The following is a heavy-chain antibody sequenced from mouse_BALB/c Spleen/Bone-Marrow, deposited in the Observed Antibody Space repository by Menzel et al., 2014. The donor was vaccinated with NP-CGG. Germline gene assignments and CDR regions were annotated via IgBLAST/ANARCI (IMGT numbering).Heavy chain of an antibody. D-gene: IGHD2-4*01. J-gene: IGHJ2*01. V-gene: IGHV5-6-4*01. CDR1: GFTFSSYS. Sequence: EVQGVESGGGLVKPGGSLKPSCAASGFTFSSYSMSWVRPTPEKRLEWVATISSGGHDTYYPDSVKGRFTIPRDNAKNTLYLQMSSLKSEDTAVYYCSKDGGYDYSYYFDYWGQGTTLTVSS. CDR3: SKDGGYDYSYYFDY. CDR2: ISSGGHDT.